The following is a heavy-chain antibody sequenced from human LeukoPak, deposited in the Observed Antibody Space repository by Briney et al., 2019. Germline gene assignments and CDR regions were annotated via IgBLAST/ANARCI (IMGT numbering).Heavy chain of an antibody. J-gene: IGHJ3*02. V-gene: IGHV3-11*01. CDR1: GFTFSDYY. D-gene: IGHD3-16*02. CDR2: ITNSGSTI. Sequence: PGGSLRLSCAASGFTFSDYYMSWIRQAPGKGLEWVSYITNSGSTIYYADSVKGRFTISRDNAKNSLYLQMNSLRAEDTAMYYCARAVNDYVWGSYRYTGAFDIWGQGTMVTVSS. CDR3: ARAVNDYVWGSYRYTGAFDI.